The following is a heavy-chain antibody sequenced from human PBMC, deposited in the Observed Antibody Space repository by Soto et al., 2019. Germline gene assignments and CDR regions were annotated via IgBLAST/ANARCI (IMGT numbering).Heavy chain of an antibody. D-gene: IGHD4-17*01. CDR2: ISSDGSNK. J-gene: IGHJ4*02. V-gene: IGHV3-30*18. CDR3: ANLYGDQFDY. CDR1: GFSFISYG. Sequence: PWGSLRLSCAASGFSFISYGIHFFRHAPVKWLDWVAVISSDGSNKYYVDSVKGRFIISRDNSKNTLYLQMNSLRADDTAVYYCANLYGDQFDYWGQGILVTVSS.